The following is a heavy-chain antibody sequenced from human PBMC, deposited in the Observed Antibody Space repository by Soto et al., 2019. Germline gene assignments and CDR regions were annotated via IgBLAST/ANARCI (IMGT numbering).Heavy chain of an antibody. CDR2: ISAYNGNT. CDR1: GYTFTSYG. V-gene: IGHV1-18*01. D-gene: IGHD2-2*02. Sequence: GASVKVSCKASGYTFTSYGISWVRQAPGQGIEWMGWISAYNGNTNYAQKLQGRVTMTTDTSTSTAYMELRSLRSDDTAVYYCARDRGPYCSSTSCYTDWFDPWGQGTLVTVSS. CDR3: ARDRGPYCSSTSCYTDWFDP. J-gene: IGHJ5*02.